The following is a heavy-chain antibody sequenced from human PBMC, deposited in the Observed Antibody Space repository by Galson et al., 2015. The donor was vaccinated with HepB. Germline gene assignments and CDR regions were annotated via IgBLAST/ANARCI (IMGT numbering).Heavy chain of an antibody. V-gene: IGHV3-74*01. CDR2: INSDGSST. CDR3: ARGGGVVVPAAPFRYRPYYYYGMDV. CDR1: GFTFSSYW. Sequence: SLRLSCAASGFTFSSYWMHWVRQAPGKGLVWASRINSDGSSTSYADSVKGRFTISRDNAKNTLYLQMNSLRAEDTAVYYCARGGGVVVPAAPFRYRPYYYYGMDVWGQGTTVTVS. J-gene: IGHJ6*02. D-gene: IGHD2-2*01.